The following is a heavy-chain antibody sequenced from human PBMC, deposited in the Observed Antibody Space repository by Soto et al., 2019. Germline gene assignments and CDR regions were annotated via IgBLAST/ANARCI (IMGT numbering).Heavy chain of an antibody. CDR1: GITFSSYG. CDR2: ISYDGSNK. V-gene: IGHV3-30*18. J-gene: IGHJ3*02. Sequence: QVQLVESGGGVVQPGRSLRLSCAASGITFSSYGMHWVRQAPGKGLEWVAIISYDGSNKHYADSVKGRFIISRDNSKNTLYLQMNSLRAEDTAVYYCAKDGGYSYGLDAFEIWGQGTMVTVSS. D-gene: IGHD5-18*01. CDR3: AKDGGYSYGLDAFEI.